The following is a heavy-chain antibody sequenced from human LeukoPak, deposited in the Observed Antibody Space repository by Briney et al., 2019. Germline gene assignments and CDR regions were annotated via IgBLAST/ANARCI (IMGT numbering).Heavy chain of an antibody. CDR1: EFTFSSYT. V-gene: IGHV3-21*01. CDR2: ISGTTTYI. Sequence: PGGSLRLSCAASEFTFSSYTLNWVRQAPGRGLEWILSISGTTTYIYYADSLKGRFTISRDNAKNSLYLQMNSLRAEDTAVYYCARGNNYHGSGSSYYFDYWGQGTLVTVSS. D-gene: IGHD3-10*01. CDR3: ARGNNYHGSGSSYYFDY. J-gene: IGHJ4*02.